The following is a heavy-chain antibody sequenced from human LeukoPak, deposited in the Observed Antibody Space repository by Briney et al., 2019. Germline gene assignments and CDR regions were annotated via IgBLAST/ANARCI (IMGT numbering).Heavy chain of an antibody. V-gene: IGHV1-2*02. CDR1: GYTFSVYY. J-gene: IGHJ4*02. CDR3: ARDLGFDS. CDR2: INPNTGGT. Sequence: ASVKVSCETSGYTFSVYYIQWVRQAPGLGLEWMGWINPNTGGTNYAEKFKGRVTMTRDTSISTAYMEVTRLKSDDTAIYYCARDLGFDSWGQGTLVTVSS. D-gene: IGHD3-16*01.